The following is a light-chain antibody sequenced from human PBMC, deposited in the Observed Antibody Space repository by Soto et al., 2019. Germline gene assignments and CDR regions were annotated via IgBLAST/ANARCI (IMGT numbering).Light chain of an antibody. CDR3: VLCYSGARRV. Sequence: QAVVTQEPSLTVSPGGTVTLTCGSSTGDVTSGHYPYWFQQKPGQAPRTLIYDTSNKHSWTPARFSGSLLGGKAALTLSSAQPEDEADYYCVLCYSGARRVFGGGTKLTVL. CDR1: TGDVTSGHY. J-gene: IGLJ3*02. V-gene: IGLV7-46*01. CDR2: DTS.